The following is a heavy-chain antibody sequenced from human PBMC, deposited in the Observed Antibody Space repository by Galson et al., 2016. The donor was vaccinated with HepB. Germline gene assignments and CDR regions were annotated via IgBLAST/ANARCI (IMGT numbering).Heavy chain of an antibody. Sequence: SLRLSCAASGFTFSDYAMHWVRQAPGKGLEWVAVISYDRSNKYYADSVKGRFTISRDNSKNTLYLQMNSLRAEDTAVYYCARVSGTYFPYYYYGMDVWGQGTTVIVSS. D-gene: IGHD1-26*01. V-gene: IGHV3-30-3*01. J-gene: IGHJ6*02. CDR2: ISYDRSNK. CDR1: GFTFSDYA. CDR3: ARVSGTYFPYYYYGMDV.